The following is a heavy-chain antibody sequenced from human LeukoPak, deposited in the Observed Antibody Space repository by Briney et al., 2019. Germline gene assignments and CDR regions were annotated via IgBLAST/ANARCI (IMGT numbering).Heavy chain of an antibody. J-gene: IGHJ5*02. V-gene: IGHV1-18*01. CDR1: GYTFTSYA. CDR2: ISAYNGNT. D-gene: IGHD2-2*01. Sequence: ASVKVSCKASGYTFTSYAMNWVRQAPGQGLEWMGWISAYNGNTNYAQKLQGRVTMTTDTSTSTAYMELRSLRSDDTAVYYCARVSTKDIVVVPAAPWGQGTLVTVSS. CDR3: ARVSTKDIVVVPAAP.